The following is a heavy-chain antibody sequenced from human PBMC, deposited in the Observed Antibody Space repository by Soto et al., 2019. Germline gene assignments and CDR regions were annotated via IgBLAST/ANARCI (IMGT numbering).Heavy chain of an antibody. D-gene: IGHD6-13*01. Sequence: PGGSLRLSCAASGFTFTNYAIQWVRQAPGKGLEWVAVISYDGGNKYYADSVKGRFTISRDNSKNTLYLQMNSLRTEDTAVYYCARDVWAAATGSYFDYWGQGTLVTVSS. CDR3: ARDVWAAATGSYFDY. CDR2: ISYDGGNK. J-gene: IGHJ4*02. CDR1: GFTFTNYA. V-gene: IGHV3-30-3*01.